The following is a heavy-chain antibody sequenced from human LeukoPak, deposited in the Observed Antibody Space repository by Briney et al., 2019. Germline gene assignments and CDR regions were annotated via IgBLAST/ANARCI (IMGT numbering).Heavy chain of an antibody. CDR3: ARFGTSSGTVITRNNWFDP. CDR2: IWYDGSNK. CDR1: GFTFSSYG. J-gene: IGHJ5*02. V-gene: IGHV3-33*01. Sequence: GGSLTLSCAASGFTFSSYGMHWVRQAPGEGLEWVALIWYDGSNKYYANSVKGRFTISRDNSKNTLSSQMNSLRAEDTAVYYCARFGTSSGTVITRNNWFDPWGQGALVTVSS. D-gene: IGHD4-23*01.